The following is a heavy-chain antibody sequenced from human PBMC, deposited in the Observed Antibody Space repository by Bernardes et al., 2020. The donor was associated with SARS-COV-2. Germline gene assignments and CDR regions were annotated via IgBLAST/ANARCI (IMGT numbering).Heavy chain of an antibody. V-gene: IGHV3-30*03. CDR1: GFTFSSYG. CDR2: ISYDGSNK. J-gene: IGHJ4*02. Sequence: GGSLRLSCAASGFTFSSYGMHWVRQAPGKGLEWVAVISYDGSNKYYADSVKGRFTISRDNSKNTLYLQMNSLRAEDTAVYYCATDAIRLGELSQIHPGDYWGQGTLVTVSS. D-gene: IGHD3-16*02. CDR3: ATDAIRLGELSQIHPGDY.